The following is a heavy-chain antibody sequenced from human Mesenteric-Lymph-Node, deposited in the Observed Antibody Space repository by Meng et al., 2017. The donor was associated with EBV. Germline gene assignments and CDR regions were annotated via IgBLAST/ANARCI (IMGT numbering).Heavy chain of an antibody. CDR3: ARDWDDYSDAD. Sequence: QVQLVQSGAEVKKPXSSVKASCRASGGFFSTYTFSWVRQAPGQGLEWMGGIIPRLAPANYAQKFQGRVTITADESTSTVYMELSRLRSEDTAMYYCARDWDDYSDADWGQGTLGTVSS. CDR2: IIPRLAPA. D-gene: IGHD4-17*01. CDR1: GGFFSTYT. V-gene: IGHV1-69*01. J-gene: IGHJ4*02.